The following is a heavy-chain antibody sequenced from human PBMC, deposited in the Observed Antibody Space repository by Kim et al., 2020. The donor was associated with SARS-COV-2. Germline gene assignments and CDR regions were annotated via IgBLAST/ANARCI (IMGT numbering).Heavy chain of an antibody. V-gene: IGHV3-23*01. Sequence: GGSLRLSCAASGFTFSSYAMSWVRQAPGKGLEWVSDISGSGSSTYYADSVKGRFTISRDNSESTLYLQMNSLRVKDTAIYYCAKDRATRPSWGLDPWGQGTLVTVSS. D-gene: IGHD6-6*01. CDR2: ISGSGSST. CDR3: AKDRATRPSWGLDP. J-gene: IGHJ5*02. CDR1: GFTFSSYA.